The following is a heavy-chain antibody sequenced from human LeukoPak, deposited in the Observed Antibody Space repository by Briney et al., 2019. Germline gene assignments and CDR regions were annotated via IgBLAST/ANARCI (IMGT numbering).Heavy chain of an antibody. CDR2: ISYDGSNK. J-gene: IGHJ3*01. D-gene: IGHD3-10*02. Sequence: PGGSLRLSCAASGFTFIRYGMHWVRQAPGKGLEWVAVISYDGSNKYYADSVKGRFTISRDNSKNTLYLQMNSLRAEDTAVYYCAKFFTGEYVRAFDVWGQGTMVTVSS. V-gene: IGHV3-30*18. CDR1: GFTFIRYG. CDR3: AKFFTGEYVRAFDV.